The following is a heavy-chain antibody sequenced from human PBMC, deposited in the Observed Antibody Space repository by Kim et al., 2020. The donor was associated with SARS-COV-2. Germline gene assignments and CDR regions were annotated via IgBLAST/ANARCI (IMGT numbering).Heavy chain of an antibody. D-gene: IGHD3-16*02. CDR1: GFTFGDYA. CDR3: TRRVPNTFGGVIAFDY. Sequence: GGSLRLSCTASGFTFGDYAMSWFRQAPGKGLEWVGFIRSKAYGGTTEYAASVKGRFTISRDDSKSIAYLQMNSLKTEDTAVYYCTRRVPNTFGGVIAFDYWGQGTLVTVSS. J-gene: IGHJ4*02. V-gene: IGHV3-49*03. CDR2: IRSKAYGGTT.